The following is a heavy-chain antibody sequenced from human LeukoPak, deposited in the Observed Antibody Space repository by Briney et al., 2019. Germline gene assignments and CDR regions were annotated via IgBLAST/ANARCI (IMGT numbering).Heavy chain of an antibody. V-gene: IGHV4-61*02. D-gene: IGHD2-15*01. Sequence: SETLSLTCTVSGGSISSGSYYWSWIRQPAGKGLEWIGRIYTSESTNYNPSLKSRVTMSVDTSKNQFSLKLSSVTAADTAVYYCARSYCSGGSCYPDYWGQGTLVTVSS. J-gene: IGHJ4*02. CDR3: ARSYCSGGSCYPDY. CDR2: IYTSEST. CDR1: GGSISSGSYY.